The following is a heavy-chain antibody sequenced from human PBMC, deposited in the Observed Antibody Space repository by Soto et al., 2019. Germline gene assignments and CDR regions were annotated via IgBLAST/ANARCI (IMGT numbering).Heavy chain of an antibody. CDR3: AGKAGSGSYFNNWFDP. J-gene: IGHJ5*02. CDR1: GFTFSSYA. CDR2: ISGSGGST. Sequence: EVQLLESGGGLVQPGGSLRLSCAASGFTFSSYAMSWVRQAPGKGLEWVSAISGSGGSTYYADSVKGRFTISRDNSKNTRYRQMNSLRAEDTAVYYCAGKAGSGSYFNNWFDPWAREPWSPSPQ. V-gene: IGHV3-23*01. D-gene: IGHD3-10*01.